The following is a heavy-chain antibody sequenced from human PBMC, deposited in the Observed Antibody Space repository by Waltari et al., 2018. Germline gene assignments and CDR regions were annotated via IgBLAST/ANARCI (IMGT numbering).Heavy chain of an antibody. Sequence: QLQLQESGPGLVKPSETLSLTCTVSGGSISSSSDYWGWIRQPPGKWLVWIGGIYYSGRTYYNPSLKSRVTISVDTSKNQFSLKLSSVTAADTAVYYCARESYGAGSDGMDVWGQGTTVTVSS. D-gene: IGHD3-10*01. CDR2: IYYSGRT. CDR1: GGSISSSSDY. J-gene: IGHJ6*02. CDR3: ARESYGAGSDGMDV. V-gene: IGHV4-39*07.